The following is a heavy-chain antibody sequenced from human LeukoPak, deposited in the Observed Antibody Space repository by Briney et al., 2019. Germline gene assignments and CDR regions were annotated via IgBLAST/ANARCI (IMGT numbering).Heavy chain of an antibody. CDR3: ASLVVAATTGHWFDS. V-gene: IGHV1-69*05. CDR2: IIPIFGTA. CDR1: GGTFSSYA. J-gene: IGHJ5*01. D-gene: IGHD2-15*01. Sequence: SVKVSCKASGGTFSSYAISWVRQAPGQGLEWMGGIIPIFGTANYAQKFQGRVTITTDESTSTAYMELSSLRSEDTAVYYCASLVVAATTGHWFDSWGQGTLVTVSS.